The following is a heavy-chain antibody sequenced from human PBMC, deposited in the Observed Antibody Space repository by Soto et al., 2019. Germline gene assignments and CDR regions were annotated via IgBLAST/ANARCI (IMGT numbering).Heavy chain of an antibody. J-gene: IGHJ5*02. CDR3: ARGLVIAVAGGVWFDP. D-gene: IGHD6-19*01. Sequence: QVQLQGSGPGLVEPSETLSLTCTVSGGSINTYHWSWIRQPPGKGLEWIGYIYNSGSTNYNPSLKGRVTISVDTSRNQFSLMLSSVTAADTAVYYCARGLVIAVAGGVWFDPWGQGTLVTVSS. V-gene: IGHV4-59*01. CDR2: IYNSGST. CDR1: GGSINTYH.